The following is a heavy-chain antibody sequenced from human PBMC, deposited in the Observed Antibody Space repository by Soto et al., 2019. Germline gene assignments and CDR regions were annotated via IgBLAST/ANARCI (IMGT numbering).Heavy chain of an antibody. CDR3: AKGTLTFYDFWSGYYDY. CDR2: ISWNSGSI. D-gene: IGHD3-3*01. J-gene: IGHJ4*02. CDR1: GFTFDDYA. Sequence: EVQLVESGGGLVQPGRSLRLSCAASGFTFDDYAMHWVRQAPGKGLEWVSGISWNSGSIGYADSVKGRFTISRDNAKNSLYLQMNSLRAEDTALYYCAKGTLTFYDFWSGYYDYWGQGTLVTVSS. V-gene: IGHV3-9*01.